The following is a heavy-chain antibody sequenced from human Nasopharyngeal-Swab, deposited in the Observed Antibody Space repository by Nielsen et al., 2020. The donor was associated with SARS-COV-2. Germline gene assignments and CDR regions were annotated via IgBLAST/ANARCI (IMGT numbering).Heavy chain of an antibody. D-gene: IGHD3-3*01. CDR2: IYYSGST. Sequence: ASLRLSCTVSGGSISSSSYYWGWIRQPPGKGLEWIGSIYYSGSTYYNPSLKSRVTISVDTSKNQFSLKLSSVTAADTAVYYCARRDYDFWSGFNGYYYGMDVWGQGTTVTVSS. CDR3: ARRDYDFWSGFNGYYYGMDV. J-gene: IGHJ6*02. CDR1: GGSISSSSYY. V-gene: IGHV4-39*01.